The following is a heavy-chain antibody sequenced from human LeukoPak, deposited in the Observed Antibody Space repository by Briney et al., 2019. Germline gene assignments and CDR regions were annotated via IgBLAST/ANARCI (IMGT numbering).Heavy chain of an antibody. D-gene: IGHD2-2*02. Sequence: SETLSLTCTVSGGSISSSSYYWGWIRQPPGKGLEWIGSIYYSGSTYYNPSLKSRVTISVDTSKNQFSLKLSSVTAADTAVYYCARGHPGRPEEGGYCSSTSCYIPPSPPFCWFDPWGQGTLVTVSS. CDR2: IYYSGST. V-gene: IGHV4-39*07. J-gene: IGHJ5*02. CDR1: GGSISSSSYY. CDR3: ARGHPGRPEEGGYCSSTSCYIPPSPPFCWFDP.